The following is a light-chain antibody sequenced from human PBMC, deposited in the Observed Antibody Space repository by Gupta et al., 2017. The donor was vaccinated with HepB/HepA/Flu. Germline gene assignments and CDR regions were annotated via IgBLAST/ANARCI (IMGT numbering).Light chain of an antibody. J-gene: IGLJ2*01. CDR3: QAWDSSSVV. CDR2: EDN. V-gene: IGLV3-1*01. Sequence: SYELSQPPSVSVSLGQTHSITCSVDKVGDKYTYCHQQKPGQSHLLVITEDNKRPSGLPERFCGSNAGNTATLTISGTPAMDEADYYCQAWDSSSVVFGGGTRLTVL. CDR1: KVGDKY.